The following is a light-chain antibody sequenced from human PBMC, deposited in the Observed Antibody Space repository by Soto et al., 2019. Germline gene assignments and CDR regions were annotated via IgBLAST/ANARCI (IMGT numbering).Light chain of an antibody. Sequence: EIVLTQSPGTLSLYPGERATLSCRASQSVNSNYLAWYHQKPGQAPRLLIYGASSRATGIPDRFSGSGSGTDFTLTISRLEPEDFXVYXXQQYGSSPLYTFGQGTKLEIK. CDR2: GAS. J-gene: IGKJ2*01. CDR1: QSVNSNY. CDR3: QQYGSSPLYT. V-gene: IGKV3-20*01.